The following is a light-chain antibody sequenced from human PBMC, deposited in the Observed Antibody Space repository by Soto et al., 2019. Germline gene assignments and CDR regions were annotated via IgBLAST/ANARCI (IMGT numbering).Light chain of an antibody. Sequence: DIQMTQSPSSLSASVGDRVTITCRASQSISTSLNWYRQKPGKAPKFLIYDASRLQSGVPSRFSGSGSGTDFTLTISSLQPEDFATYYCQQSYSTPRYTFGQGTKLEIK. J-gene: IGKJ2*01. CDR2: DAS. CDR3: QQSYSTPRYT. V-gene: IGKV1-39*01. CDR1: QSISTS.